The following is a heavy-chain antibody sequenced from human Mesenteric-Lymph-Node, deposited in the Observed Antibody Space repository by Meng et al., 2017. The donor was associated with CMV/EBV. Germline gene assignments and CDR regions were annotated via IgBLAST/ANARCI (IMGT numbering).Heavy chain of an antibody. Sequence: ASVKVSCKASGYTFTGYYLHWVRQAPGQGLEWMGWIDPNSGGTNYAQKFQGRVTMTRNTSISTAYMELSSLRSEDTAVYYCARLGGWYDYWGQGTLVTVSS. V-gene: IGHV1-2*02. J-gene: IGHJ4*02. CDR3: ARLGGWYDY. D-gene: IGHD6-19*01. CDR1: GYTFTGYY. CDR2: IDPNSGGT.